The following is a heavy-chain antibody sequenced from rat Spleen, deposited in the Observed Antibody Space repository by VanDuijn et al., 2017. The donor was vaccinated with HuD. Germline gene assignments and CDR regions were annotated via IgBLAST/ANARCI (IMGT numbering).Heavy chain of an antibody. CDR3: ARHSVWQFGDDYFDY. Sequence: EVQLVESGGGLVQPGRSLKLSCAASGFTFSDYNMAWVRQAPKKGLEWVATISYDGSSTYYRDSVKGRFTISRDNAKSTLYLQMDSLRSEDTATYYCARHSVWQFGDDYFDYWGQGVMVTVSS. CDR1: GFTFSDYN. CDR2: ISYDGSST. D-gene: IGHD4-3*01. V-gene: IGHV5-7*01. J-gene: IGHJ2*01.